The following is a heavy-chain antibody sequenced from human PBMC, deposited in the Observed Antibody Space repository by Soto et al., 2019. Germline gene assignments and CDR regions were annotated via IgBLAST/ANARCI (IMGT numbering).Heavy chain of an antibody. CDR2: ISYDGSNK. V-gene: IGHV3-30-3*01. Sequence: ESGGGVVQPGRSLRLSCAASGFTFSSCAMHWVRQAPGKGLEWVALISYDGSNKYYADSVKGRFTISRDNSKNTLYLQMNSLRAEDTAVYYCARDKRDLRFLGWSYYFDYWGQGTLVTVSS. CDR3: ARDKRDLRFLGWSYYFDY. J-gene: IGHJ4*02. CDR1: GFTFSSCA. D-gene: IGHD3-3*01.